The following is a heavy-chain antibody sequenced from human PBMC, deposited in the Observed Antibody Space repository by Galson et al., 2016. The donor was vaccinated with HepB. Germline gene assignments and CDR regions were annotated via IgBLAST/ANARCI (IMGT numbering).Heavy chain of an antibody. CDR1: GYSFSSFW. Sequence: QSGAEVKKPGESLKISCKASGYSFSSFWISWVRQMPGKGLEWMGIIFPGDSDTRYSPSFQGQVTISADKSITTAYLQWSSLKASDTAMYYCARRDYGAKADWGQGTLVTVSS. D-gene: IGHD4-23*01. J-gene: IGHJ4*02. CDR2: IFPGDSDT. CDR3: ARRDYGAKAD. V-gene: IGHV5-51*01.